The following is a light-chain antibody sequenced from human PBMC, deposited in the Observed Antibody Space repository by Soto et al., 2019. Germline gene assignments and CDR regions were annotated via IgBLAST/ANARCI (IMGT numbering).Light chain of an antibody. Sequence: DIQMTQSPSSLSASVGDRVTITCRASQSISSYLNWYQQKPGKAPKLLIYAASSLQSGVPSRFSGSGSGTEFTLTISSLEPEDFALYYCQQRSNWPITFGQGTRLEIK. CDR3: QQRSNWPIT. V-gene: IGKV1-39*01. CDR1: QSISSY. J-gene: IGKJ5*01. CDR2: AAS.